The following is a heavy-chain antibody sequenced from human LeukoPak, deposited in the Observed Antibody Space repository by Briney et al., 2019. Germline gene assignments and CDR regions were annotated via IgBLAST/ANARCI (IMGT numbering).Heavy chain of an antibody. CDR3: ARQRRIGPVRGVHDY. CDR1: GGSFSGYS. D-gene: IGHD3-10*01. Sequence: SETLSLTCAVYGGSFSGYSWSWIRHSPGKGLEWIGEISHSGSTNYNPSLKSRVTISVDTSKNQSSLKLRSVTAADTAVFYCARQRRIGPVRGVHDYWGQGTLVTVSS. CDR2: ISHSGST. V-gene: IGHV4-34*01. J-gene: IGHJ4*02.